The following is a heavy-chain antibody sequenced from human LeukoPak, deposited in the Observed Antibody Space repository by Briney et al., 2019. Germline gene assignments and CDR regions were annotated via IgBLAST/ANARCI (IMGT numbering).Heavy chain of an antibody. CDR3: ARDGYGDYVYY. CDR2: IIPIFGTA. D-gene: IGHD4-17*01. V-gene: IGHV1-69*01. J-gene: IGHJ4*02. Sequence: SVKSSCKASGGTFSSYAISWVRQAPGQVLECMGGIIPIFGTANYAQKFQGRVTITADESTSTAYMELSSLRSEDTAVYYCARDGYGDYVYYWGKGTLVSVSS. CDR1: GGTFSSYA.